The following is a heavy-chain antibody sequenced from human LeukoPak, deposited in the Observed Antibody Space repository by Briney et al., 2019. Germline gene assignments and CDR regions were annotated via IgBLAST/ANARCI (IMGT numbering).Heavy chain of an antibody. CDR3: AKDSSVVPAAMGRGPPSRN. D-gene: IGHD2-2*01. J-gene: IGHJ4*02. CDR2: TNEAGGDK. Sequence: GGSLRLSCAASGFTFSDFWMSWVRQAPGKGLECVASTNEAGGDKYYVDSVKGRFTIPRDNSKNSLSLQMNSLTAEDTAVYYCAKDSSVVPAAMGRGPPSRNWGQGTLVTVSS. V-gene: IGHV3-7*03. CDR1: GFTFSDFW.